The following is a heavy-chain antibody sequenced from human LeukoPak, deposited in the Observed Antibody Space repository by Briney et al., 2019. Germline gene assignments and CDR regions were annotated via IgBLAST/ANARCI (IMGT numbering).Heavy chain of an antibody. V-gene: IGHV3-21*01. Sequence: PGGSLRLSCAASGFTFSSYGMNWVRQAPGKGLEWVSSISSSSSYIYYADSLKGRFTISRDNAKNSLYLQMNSLRAEDTAVYYCARDRIIYGDYGDAFDIWGQGTMVTVSS. J-gene: IGHJ3*02. CDR2: ISSSSSYI. CDR3: ARDRIIYGDYGDAFDI. CDR1: GFTFSSYG. D-gene: IGHD4-17*01.